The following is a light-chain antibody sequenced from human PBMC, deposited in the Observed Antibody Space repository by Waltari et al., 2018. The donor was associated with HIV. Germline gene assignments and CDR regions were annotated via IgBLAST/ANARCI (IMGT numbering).Light chain of an antibody. CDR2: GVS. J-gene: IGKJ1*01. Sequence: EIVMTQSPATLSVSPGERATLSCRASQSISSNLAWYQQKPGQAPRLLIYGVSTRTTGTPARFSGSGSGTDFTLTISSLQSEDFAVYYCQQFNSWPRTFGPGTKVEIK. CDR1: QSISSN. V-gene: IGKV3-15*01. CDR3: QQFNSWPRT.